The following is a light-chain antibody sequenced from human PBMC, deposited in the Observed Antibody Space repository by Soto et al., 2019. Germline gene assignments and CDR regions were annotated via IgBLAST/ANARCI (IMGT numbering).Light chain of an antibody. CDR2: DVS. J-gene: IGLJ1*01. Sequence: QSALTQPRSVSGSPGQSVTISCTGTSSDVGGYNYVSWYQHHPGKAPKLMIYDVSKRPSGVPDRFSGSKSGNTASLTSSGLQAEYEADYYCCSYAGSYPPYFFGTGTKLTVL. CDR3: CSYAGSYPPYF. CDR1: SSDVGGYNY. V-gene: IGLV2-11*01.